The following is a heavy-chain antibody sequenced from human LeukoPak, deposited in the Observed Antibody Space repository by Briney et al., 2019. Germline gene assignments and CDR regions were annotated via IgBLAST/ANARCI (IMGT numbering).Heavy chain of an antibody. J-gene: IGHJ1*01. D-gene: IGHD6-6*01. V-gene: IGHV4-59*01. CDR1: GGSISTYY. CDR2: IYHSGST. Sequence: PSETLSLTCTVSGGSISTYYWNWIRQPPGKGLEWIGYIYHSGSTNYNPSLQSRVTISVDTSKSQFSLNLNSVTAADTAVYYCARGGAARLHFQNWAQATLVTVSS. CDR3: ARGGAARLHFQN.